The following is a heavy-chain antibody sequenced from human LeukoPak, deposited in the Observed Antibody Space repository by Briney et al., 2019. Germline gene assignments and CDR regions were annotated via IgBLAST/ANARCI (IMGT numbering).Heavy chain of an antibody. V-gene: IGHV3-66*01. D-gene: IGHD1-14*01. CDR1: GFTVSSNY. CDR3: VKDNPLDY. CDR2: IYRGGST. Sequence: GGSLRLSCAASGFTVSSNYMSWVRQAPGKGLEWVSVIYRGGSTYYADSAKGRFTISRDNSKNTLYLHINSLRAEDTAVYYCVKDNPLDYWGQGTLVIVSS. J-gene: IGHJ4*02.